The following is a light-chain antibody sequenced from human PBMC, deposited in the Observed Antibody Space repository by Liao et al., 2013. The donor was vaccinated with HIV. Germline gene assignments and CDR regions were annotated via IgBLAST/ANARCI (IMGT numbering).Light chain of an antibody. CDR3: QVWDNSSDHYV. Sequence: SYELTQPPSVSVAPGKTASITCGGNNIGSKSVHWYQQKPGQSPVLVIYQNSKRPSWIPERFSGSNSGNVATLTISRVEAGDEADYYCQVWDNSSDHYVFGTGTEVAVL. V-gene: IGLV3-21*04. CDR1: NIGSKS. CDR2: QNS. J-gene: IGLJ1*01.